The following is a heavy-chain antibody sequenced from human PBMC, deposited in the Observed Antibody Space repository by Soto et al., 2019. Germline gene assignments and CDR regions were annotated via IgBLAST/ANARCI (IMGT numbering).Heavy chain of an antibody. CDR1: GGTFSSYT. V-gene: IGHV1-69*02. Sequence: GTSVKVSCKASGGTFSSYTISWVRQAPGQGLEWMGRIIPILGIANYAQKFQGRVTITADKSTSTAYMELSSLRSEDTAVYYCARGFEVTTYCFDDWGQGTLVSVSS. CDR3: ARGFEVTTYCFDD. D-gene: IGHD3-22*01. J-gene: IGHJ4*02. CDR2: IIPILGIA.